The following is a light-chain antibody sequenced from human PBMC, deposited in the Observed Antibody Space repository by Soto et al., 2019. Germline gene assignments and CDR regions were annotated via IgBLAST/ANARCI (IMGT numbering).Light chain of an antibody. J-gene: IGLJ3*02. Sequence: QSALTQPASVSGSPGQSITISCTGTSTDVGHYNFVSWYQQHPGKAPKLMIYEVTKRPSGVSNRFFGSKSGNTASLTISGLQAEDEADYYCCSYAGQITWLFGGGTKVTVL. CDR2: EVT. V-gene: IGLV2-23*02. CDR1: STDVGHYNF. CDR3: CSYAGQITWL.